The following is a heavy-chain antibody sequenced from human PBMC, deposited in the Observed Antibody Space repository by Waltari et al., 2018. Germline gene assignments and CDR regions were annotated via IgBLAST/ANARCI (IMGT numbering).Heavy chain of an antibody. CDR3: TTQNTFWSWSY. D-gene: IGHD3-3*01. V-gene: IGHV3-49*04. Sequence: EVQLVESGGGLTQPGRSLRLSCTTSGLVFSSFSISWVRQAPGKGLEWVGVIRSKAYGGTPKYAASVRDRFTMSRDDSKSIAYLEMNSLKTEDTAMYFCTTQNTFWSWSYWGRGTLVTVSS. CDR1: GLVFSSFS. CDR2: IRSKAYGGTP. J-gene: IGHJ4*02.